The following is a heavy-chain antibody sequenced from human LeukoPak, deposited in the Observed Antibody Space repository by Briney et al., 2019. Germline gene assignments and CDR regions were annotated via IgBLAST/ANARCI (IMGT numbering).Heavy chain of an antibody. CDR3: ASGPLSGSYPLSGY. J-gene: IGHJ4*02. CDR2: ISAYNGNT. D-gene: IGHD1-26*01. V-gene: IGHV1-18*01. Sequence: ASVKVSCKASGYTFTSYGISWVRQAPGQGLEWMGWISAYNGNTNYAQKLQGRVTMTTDTSTSTAYMELRSLRSDDTAVYYCASGPLSGSYPLSGYWGQGTLVTVSS. CDR1: GYTFTSYG.